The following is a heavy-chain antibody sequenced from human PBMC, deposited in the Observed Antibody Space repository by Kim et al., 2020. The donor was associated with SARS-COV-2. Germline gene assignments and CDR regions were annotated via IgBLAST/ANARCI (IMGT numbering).Heavy chain of an antibody. D-gene: IGHD2-8*01. J-gene: IGHJ4*02. CDR1: GFTFSSYA. V-gene: IGHV3-23*01. CDR3: AKDPRWGVLMVYAMELY. CDR2: ISGSGGST. Sequence: GGSLRLSCADSGFTFSSYAMSWVRQAPGKGLEWVSAISGSGGSTYYADSVKGRFTISRDNSKNTLYLQMNSLRAEDTAVYYCAKDPRWGVLMVYAMELYWGQGTLVTVSS.